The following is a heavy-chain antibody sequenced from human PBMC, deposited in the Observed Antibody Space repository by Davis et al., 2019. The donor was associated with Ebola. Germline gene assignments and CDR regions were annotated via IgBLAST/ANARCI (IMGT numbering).Heavy chain of an antibody. D-gene: IGHD3-22*01. CDR3: ARDGEAFDSSGSYEVPFDY. V-gene: IGHV3-7*01. CDR2: IKQDGSEK. Sequence: PGGSLRLSCAASGFTFSDFWMSWVRQAPGKGLEWVANIKQDGSEKNYVDSVKGRFTISRDNAKHLLYLQINSLRAEDTAVYYWARDGEAFDSSGSYEVPFDYWGKGTLVTVSS. J-gene: IGHJ4*02. CDR1: GFTFSDFW.